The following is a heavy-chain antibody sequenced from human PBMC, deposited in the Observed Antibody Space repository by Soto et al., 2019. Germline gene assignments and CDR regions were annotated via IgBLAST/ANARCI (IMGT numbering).Heavy chain of an antibody. CDR1: GFTFSSYA. CDR2: ISGSGGST. V-gene: IGHV3-23*01. D-gene: IGHD6-13*01. J-gene: IGHJ4*02. CDR3: AKDRQQLVHDYFDY. Sequence: EVQLLESGGGLVQPGGSLRLSCAASGFTFSSYAMSWVRQAPGKGLEWVSAISGSGGSTYYADSVKGRFTISRDNSKNTLDLQMNSLRAEDTAVDYGAKDRQQLVHDYFDYWGQGTLVTVSS.